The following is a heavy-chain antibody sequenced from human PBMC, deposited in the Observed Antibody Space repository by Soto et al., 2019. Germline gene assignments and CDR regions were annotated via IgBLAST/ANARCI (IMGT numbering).Heavy chain of an antibody. J-gene: IGHJ5*02. CDR3: ARDFRIVATPAKASMGFDP. D-gene: IGHD1-26*01. Sequence: GGSLRLSCATSGFTSSSYSMNWVRQAPGKDLEWISSISTSSSNVYYADSVKGRFTISRDNAKSSLYLQMNGLRAEDTAVYYCARDFRIVATPAKASMGFDPWGQETLVTVSS. V-gene: IGHV3-21*01. CDR2: ISTSSSNV. CDR1: GFTSSSYS.